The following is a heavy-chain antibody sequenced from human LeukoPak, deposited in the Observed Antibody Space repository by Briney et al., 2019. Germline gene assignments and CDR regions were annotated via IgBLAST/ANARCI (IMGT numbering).Heavy chain of an antibody. J-gene: IGHJ4*02. Sequence: SETLSLTCTVSSGSISTSNYYWGWVRQPPGKALEWIGNIFYSGSTYYSPSLKSRVTISVDTSKNQFSLKLSSVTAADTAVYYCARGSSSGYYPVDIWGQGTLVTVSS. CDR2: IFYSGST. CDR1: SGSISTSNYY. D-gene: IGHD3-22*01. V-gene: IGHV4-39*07. CDR3: ARGSSSGYYPVDI.